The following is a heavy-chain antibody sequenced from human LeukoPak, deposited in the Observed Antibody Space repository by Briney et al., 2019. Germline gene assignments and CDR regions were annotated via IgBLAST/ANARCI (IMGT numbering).Heavy chain of an antibody. Sequence: SQTLSLTCTVSGGSISSGGYYWSWIRQPPGKGLEWIGYIYHSGSTYYNPSLKSRVTISVDRSKNQFSLKLTSVTAADTAVYYCATKDVAAAGTPFDYWGQGILVTVSS. J-gene: IGHJ4*02. D-gene: IGHD2-15*01. CDR1: GGSISSGGYY. V-gene: IGHV4-30-2*01. CDR2: IYHSGST. CDR3: ATKDVAAAGTPFDY.